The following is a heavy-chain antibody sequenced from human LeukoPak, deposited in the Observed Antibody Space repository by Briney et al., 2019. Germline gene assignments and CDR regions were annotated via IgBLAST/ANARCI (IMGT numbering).Heavy chain of an antibody. J-gene: IGHJ6*03. CDR3: ARVWSYCGGDCYSSYYYYYMDV. V-gene: IGHV4-39*07. CDR2: INHSGST. D-gene: IGHD2-21*01. CDR1: GDSISNSAYH. Sequence: SETLSLTCTVSGDSISNSAYHWGWIRQPPGKGLEWIGEINHSGSTNYNPSLKSRVTISVDTSKNQFSLKMSSVTAADTAVYYCARVWSYCGGDCYSSYYYYYMDVWGKGTAVTVSS.